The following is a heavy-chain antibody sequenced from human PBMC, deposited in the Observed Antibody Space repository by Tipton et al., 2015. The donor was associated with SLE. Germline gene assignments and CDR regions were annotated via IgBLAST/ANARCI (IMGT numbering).Heavy chain of an antibody. CDR2: IYYSGST. Sequence: TLSLTCTVSGGSIRSYYWSWIRQPPGQGLEWFGYIYYSGSTHYNPPPKSRVTISVDTSKNQFSLKLSSVTAADTAVYYCARGRGGLLPWSLDAFDIWGQGTMVTVSS. D-gene: IGHD3-10*01. V-gene: IGHV4-59*01. CDR1: GGSIRSYY. CDR3: ARGRGGLLPWSLDAFDI. J-gene: IGHJ3*02.